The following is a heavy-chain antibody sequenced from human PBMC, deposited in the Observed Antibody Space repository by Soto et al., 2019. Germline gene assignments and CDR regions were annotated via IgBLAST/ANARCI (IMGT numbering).Heavy chain of an antibody. Sequence: QLQLQESGSGLVKPSQTLSLSCAVSGGSISSGGYSWSWIRQPPGKGLEWIGYIYHSGSTYYNPSHKSRVTISVDSSKNQFSLNLSSVTAADSAVYYCAGVRGPYCGGECYPPTPNWFDPWGQGTLVTVSS. V-gene: IGHV4-30-2*01. CDR2: IYHSGST. CDR3: AGVRGPYCGGECYPPTPNWFDP. CDR1: GGSISSGGYS. J-gene: IGHJ5*02. D-gene: IGHD2-21*01.